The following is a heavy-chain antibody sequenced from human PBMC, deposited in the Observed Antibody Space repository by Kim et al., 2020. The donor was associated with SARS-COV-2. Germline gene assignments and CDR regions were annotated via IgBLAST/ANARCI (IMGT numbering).Heavy chain of an antibody. Sequence: RFTISRDNSKNTLYLQMNSLRAEDTAVYYCAKTPGGYYYDSSGYLNYFDYWGQGTLVTVSS. CDR3: AKTPGGYYYDSSGYLNYFDY. D-gene: IGHD3-22*01. V-gene: IGHV3-23*01. J-gene: IGHJ4*02.